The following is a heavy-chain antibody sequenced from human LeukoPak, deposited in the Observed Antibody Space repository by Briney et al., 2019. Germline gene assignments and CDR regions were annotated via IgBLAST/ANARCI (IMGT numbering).Heavy chain of an antibody. CDR1: GFTFSSYW. CDR2: IKQDGSEK. D-gene: IGHD1-26*01. J-gene: IGHJ4*02. Sequence: GGSLRLSCAASGFTFSSYWMSWVRQAPGKGLEWVANIKQDGSEKYYVDSVKGRFTISRDNAKNSLYLQMNSLRAEDTAVYYCARDWELPELLRVLNYFDYWGEGTLVTVSS. V-gene: IGHV3-7*01. CDR3: ARDWELPELLRVLNYFDY.